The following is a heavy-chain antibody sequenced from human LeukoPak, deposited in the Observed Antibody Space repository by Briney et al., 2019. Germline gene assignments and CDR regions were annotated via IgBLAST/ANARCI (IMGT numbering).Heavy chain of an antibody. CDR1: GYTFTGYY. V-gene: IGHV1-2*02. CDR2: INPNSGGT. J-gene: IGHJ3*02. Sequence: ASVKVSCKASGYTFTGYYMHWVRQAPGQGLEWMGWINPNSGGTNYAQKFQGRVTMTEDTSTDTAYMELSSLRSEDTAVYYCAASSGWYLGAFDIWGQGTMVTVSS. CDR3: AASSGWYLGAFDI. D-gene: IGHD6-19*01.